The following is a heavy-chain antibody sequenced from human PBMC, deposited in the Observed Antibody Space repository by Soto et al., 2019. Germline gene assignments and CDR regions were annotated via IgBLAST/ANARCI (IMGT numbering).Heavy chain of an antibody. CDR1: GFTFRTYA. Sequence: PGGSLRLSCAASGFTFRTYAMSWVRQAPGKGLEWVAGIVGNGDEYYADTVKGRFTISRDNSKNTLYLQMYSLRAEDTAVYYCACGYSSAWYIYWGQGTLVTVSS. D-gene: IGHD6-19*01. J-gene: IGHJ4*02. CDR2: IVGNGDE. V-gene: IGHV3-23*01. CDR3: ACGYSSAWYIY.